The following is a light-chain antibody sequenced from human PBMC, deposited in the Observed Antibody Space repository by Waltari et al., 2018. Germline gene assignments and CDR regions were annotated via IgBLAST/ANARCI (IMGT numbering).Light chain of an antibody. CDR1: QSISNW. V-gene: IGKV1-5*03. CDR2: KSF. Sequence: DIQMTQSPSTLSASVGDRVTITCRASQSISNWLAWYQQKPGKAPKLLIYKSFSLEGGVPSRFSASGSETEFTLTISSLQPDDFATYYCQQYNISPYTFGQGTNLEI. CDR3: QQYNISPYT. J-gene: IGKJ2*01.